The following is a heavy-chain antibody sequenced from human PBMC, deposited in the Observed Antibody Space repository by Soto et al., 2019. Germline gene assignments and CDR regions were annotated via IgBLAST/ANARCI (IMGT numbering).Heavy chain of an antibody. V-gene: IGHV3-23*01. J-gene: IGHJ4*02. CDR2: ISDSGGTS. CDR3: AKRPRALLTFDY. CDR1: GFILSNYL. D-gene: IGHD1-26*01. Sequence: GGSLRLSCAASGFILSNYLMSRVRQAPGKGLEWVSSISDSGGTSYYADSVKGRFTISRDNSKNTLYLQMNSLRAEDTAIYYCAKRPRALLTFDYWGQGTLVTGS.